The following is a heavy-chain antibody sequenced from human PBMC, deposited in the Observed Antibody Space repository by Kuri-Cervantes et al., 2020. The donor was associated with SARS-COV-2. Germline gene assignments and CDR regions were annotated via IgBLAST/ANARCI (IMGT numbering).Heavy chain of an antibody. CDR3: VKGPYQLLYYYYGMDV. J-gene: IGHJ6*02. Sequence: GESLKISCAASGFTFSSYAMHWVRQAPGKGLEYVSAISSNGGSTYYADSMKGRFTISRDNSKNTLYLQMGSLRAEDMAVYYCVKGPYQLLYYYYGMDVWGQGTTVTVSS. D-gene: IGHD2-2*01. CDR1: GFTFSSYA. CDR2: ISSNGGST. V-gene: IGHV3-64*02.